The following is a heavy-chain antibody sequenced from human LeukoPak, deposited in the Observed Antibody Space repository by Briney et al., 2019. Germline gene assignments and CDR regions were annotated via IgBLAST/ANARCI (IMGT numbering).Heavy chain of an antibody. CDR1: GFTFSSYA. J-gene: IGHJ3*02. CDR3: ARDLSSRGYTYGTPAFTFDI. V-gene: IGHV3-30*02. CDR2: IRYDGSNK. D-gene: IGHD5-18*01. Sequence: GGSLRLSCAASGFTFSSYAMHWVRQAPGKGLEWVAFIRYDGSNKYYADSVKGRFTISRDNSKNTLYLQMNSLRAEDTAVYYCARDLSSRGYTYGTPAFTFDIWGQGTMVTVPS.